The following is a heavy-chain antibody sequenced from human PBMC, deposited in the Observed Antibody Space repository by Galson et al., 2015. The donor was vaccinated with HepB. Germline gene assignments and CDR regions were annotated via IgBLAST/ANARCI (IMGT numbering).Heavy chain of an antibody. J-gene: IGHJ4*02. CDR2: ISYDGGNE. Sequence: SLRLSCAASGFTFSSYAMHWVRQAPGKGLEWVAVISYDGGNEYYADSVKGRFTISRDSSKNTLYLQMNSLRPEDTAVYYCARETEALDNWGQGTLVTVSS. CDR3: ARETEALDN. CDR1: GFTFSSYA. V-gene: IGHV3-30-3*01.